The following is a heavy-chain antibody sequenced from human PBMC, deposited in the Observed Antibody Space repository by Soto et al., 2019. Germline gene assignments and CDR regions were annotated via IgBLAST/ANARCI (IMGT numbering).Heavy chain of an antibody. CDR1: GGTISSYY. J-gene: IGHJ6*03. Sequence: SETLSLTCTVSGGTISSYYWSWIRQHPGKGLEWIGYIYYSGSTNYNPSLKSRVTISVDTSKNQFSLKLSSVTAADTAVYYCARGNGDYVMDYYYYYMDVWGKGTTVTSP. CDR3: ARGNGDYVMDYYYYYMDV. V-gene: IGHV4-59*01. D-gene: IGHD4-17*01. CDR2: IYYSGST.